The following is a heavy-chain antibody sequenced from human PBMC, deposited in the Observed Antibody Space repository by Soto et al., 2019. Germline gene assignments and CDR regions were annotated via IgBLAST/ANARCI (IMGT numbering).Heavy chain of an antibody. V-gene: IGHV1-58*01. Sequence: SVKVSCKASGFTFTSSAVQWVRQARGQRLEWIGWIVVGSGNTNYAQKFQERVTITRDMSTSTAYMELSSLRSEDTAVYYCAATYCSGGSCYSTDYGMDVWGQGTTVTVSS. CDR3: AATYCSGGSCYSTDYGMDV. D-gene: IGHD2-15*01. J-gene: IGHJ6*02. CDR2: IVVGSGNT. CDR1: GFTFTSSA.